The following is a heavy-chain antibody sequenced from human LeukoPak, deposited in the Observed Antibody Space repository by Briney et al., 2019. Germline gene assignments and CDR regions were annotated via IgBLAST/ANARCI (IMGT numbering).Heavy chain of an antibody. CDR1: GFTFSNYG. Sequence: GGSLRLSCAASGFTFSNYGMNWVRQAPGRGLEWVSCISSSSDYIFYADSVRGRFTISRDNAKNSLYLHVNSLTAEDTAVYYCARVLLGNYDILTGPFDFWGQGTLVTTSS. J-gene: IGHJ4*02. CDR3: ARVLLGNYDILTGPFDF. D-gene: IGHD3-9*01. V-gene: IGHV3-21*01. CDR2: ISSSSDYI.